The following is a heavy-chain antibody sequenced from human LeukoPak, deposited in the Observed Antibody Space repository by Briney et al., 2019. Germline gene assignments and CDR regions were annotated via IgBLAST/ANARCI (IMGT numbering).Heavy chain of an antibody. D-gene: IGHD3-10*01. Sequence: SETLSLTCSVSGYSISSGYHWGWIRQPPGKGLEWIGNIYYSGSTYYNPSLKSRVTISVDTSKNQFSLKLNSVTAADTAVYYCARDRYYDSGSYYNWGQGTLVTVSS. CDR1: GYSISSGYH. V-gene: IGHV4-38-2*02. CDR3: ARDRYYDSGSYYN. CDR2: IYYSGST. J-gene: IGHJ4*02.